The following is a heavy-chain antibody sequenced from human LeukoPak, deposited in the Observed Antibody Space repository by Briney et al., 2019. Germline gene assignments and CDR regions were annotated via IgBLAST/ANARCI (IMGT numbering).Heavy chain of an antibody. CDR1: GFTFSSYM. V-gene: IGHV3-7*01. CDR2: IKPDGGEK. D-gene: IGHD3-3*01. J-gene: IGHJ4*02. Sequence: PGESLRLSCAASGFTFSSYMMTWVRQAPGKGLEWVANIKPDGGEKFYVDSVRGRFTISRDNAKNSLYLQMNSLRAEDTAVYYCASASLWSGILEYWGQGTLVTVSS. CDR3: ASASLWSGILEY.